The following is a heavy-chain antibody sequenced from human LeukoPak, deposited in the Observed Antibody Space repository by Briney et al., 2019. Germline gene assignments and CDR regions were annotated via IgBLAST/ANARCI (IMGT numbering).Heavy chain of an antibody. Sequence: SETLSLTCTVSGGSISSYYWSWIRQPPGKGLEWIGYIYYSGSSNYNPSLKSRVTISVDTSKNQFSLKLSSVTAADTAVYYCARKPIINNAWYYFDYWGQGTLVTVSS. CDR3: ARKPIINNAWYYFDY. V-gene: IGHV4-59*12. CDR1: GGSISSYY. CDR2: IYYSGSS. J-gene: IGHJ4*02. D-gene: IGHD1/OR15-1a*01.